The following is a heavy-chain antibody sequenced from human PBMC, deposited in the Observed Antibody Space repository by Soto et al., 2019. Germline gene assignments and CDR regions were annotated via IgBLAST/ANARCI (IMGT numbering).Heavy chain of an antibody. Sequence: SETLSLTCAVYGGSFSGYYWSWIRQPPGKGLEWIGEINHSGSTNYNPSLKSRVTISVDTSKNQFSLKLSSVTAADTAVYYCARGPPGEDSPSSPSDTAMGDPLDYWGQGTLVTVSS. J-gene: IGHJ4*02. CDR1: GGSFSGYY. D-gene: IGHD5-18*01. CDR2: INHSGST. V-gene: IGHV4-34*01. CDR3: ARGPPGEDSPSSPSDTAMGDPLDY.